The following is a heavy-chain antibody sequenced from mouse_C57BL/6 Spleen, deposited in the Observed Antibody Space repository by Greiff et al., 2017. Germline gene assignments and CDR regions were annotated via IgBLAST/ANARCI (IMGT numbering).Heavy chain of an antibody. CDR2: ILPGSSST. V-gene: IGHV1-9*01. D-gene: IGHD1-1*01. J-gene: IGHJ2*01. Sequence: QVQLQQSGAELMKPGASVKLSCKATGYTFTGYWIEWVKQRPGHGLEWIGEILPGSSSTNYNEKFKGKATFTADTSSNTAYMQLSSLTTEDSAIYYCARGIHYYGSRFDYWGQGTTLTVSS. CDR1: GYTFTGYW. CDR3: ARGIHYYGSRFDY.